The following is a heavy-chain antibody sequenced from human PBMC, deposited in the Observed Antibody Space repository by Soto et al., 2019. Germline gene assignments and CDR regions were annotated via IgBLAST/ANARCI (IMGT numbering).Heavy chain of an antibody. J-gene: IGHJ4*02. CDR2: ISNDVRNI. CDR1: GLTFSTYG. V-gene: IGHV3-30*18. D-gene: IGHD2-2*01. CDR3: VKDTLGGMTPVFMPGPD. Sequence: GGSLRLSCAASGLTFSTYGFHWVRQSPGKGLEWVAVISNDVRNIHYAESVKGRFTISRDNSKNTLYLQMNSLRPNDTAVYYCVKDTLGGMTPVFMPGPDWGQGTLVTVSS.